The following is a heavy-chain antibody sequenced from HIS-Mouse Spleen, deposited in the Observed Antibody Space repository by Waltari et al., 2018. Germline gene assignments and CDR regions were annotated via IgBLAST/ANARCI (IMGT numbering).Heavy chain of an antibody. Sequence: QVQLVASGGGVVEPGSSLRRSWTGCGIPFSSYVLHSVLGAPGKGLEWVAVISYDGSNKYYADSVKGRFTISRDNSKNTLYLQMNSLRAEDTAVYYCARESGSYGNWFDPWGQGTLVTVSS. J-gene: IGHJ5*02. D-gene: IGHD1-26*01. CDR1: GIPFSSYV. V-gene: IGHV3-30*03. CDR3: ARESGSYGNWFDP. CDR2: ISYDGSNK.